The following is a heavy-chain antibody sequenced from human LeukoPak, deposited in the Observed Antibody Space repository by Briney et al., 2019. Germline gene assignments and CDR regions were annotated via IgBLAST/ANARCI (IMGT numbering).Heavy chain of an antibody. Sequence: GGSLRLSCAASGFTFSNYEMNWVRQAPGKGLEWISYIHSSGRVIHYADSVKGRFTISRDNAENSLYLQMNSLRADDTAVYYCTRESPDWFDSWGQGTLVTVSS. J-gene: IGHJ5*01. V-gene: IGHV3-48*03. CDR3: TRESPDWFDS. CDR1: GFTFSNYE. CDR2: IHSSGRVI.